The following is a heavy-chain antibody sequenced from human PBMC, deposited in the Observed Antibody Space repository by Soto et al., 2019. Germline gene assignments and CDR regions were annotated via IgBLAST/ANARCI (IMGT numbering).Heavy chain of an antibody. CDR2: ISGRGGST. J-gene: IGHJ6*03. D-gene: IGHD2-15*01. Sequence: EVQLLESGGNLVQPGGSLRLSCAASGFTFSSYAMSWVRQAPGKGLEWVSGISGRGGSTYYADSVKGRITISRDNSNNTLYLQMNSLRAEDTAIQYCAKSGYCASTSCYYYYMDVWGKGTAVTVSS. CDR3: AKSGYCASTSCYYYYMDV. V-gene: IGHV3-23*01. CDR1: GFTFSSYA.